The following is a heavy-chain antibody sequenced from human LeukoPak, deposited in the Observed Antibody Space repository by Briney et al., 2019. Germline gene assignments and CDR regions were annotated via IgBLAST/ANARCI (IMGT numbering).Heavy chain of an antibody. CDR1: GFTFSSYA. CDR3: AKYYYDSSGYPYFDY. J-gene: IGHJ4*02. Sequence: PGGSLRLSXAASGFTFSSYAMSWVRQAPGKGMEWLSAISGSGGSTYYADFVKGRFTISRDNSKNTLYLQMNSLRAEDTAVYSCAKYYYDSSGYPYFDYWGQGTLVTVSS. CDR2: ISGSGGST. D-gene: IGHD3-22*01. V-gene: IGHV3-23*01.